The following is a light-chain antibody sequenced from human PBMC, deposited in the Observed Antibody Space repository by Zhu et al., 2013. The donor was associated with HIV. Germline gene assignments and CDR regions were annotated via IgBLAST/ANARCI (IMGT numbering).Light chain of an antibody. CDR1: SGSIASNY. J-gene: IGLJ2*01. V-gene: IGLV6-57*01. CDR3: QSYDTSNHVV. Sequence: NFMLTQPHSVSESPGKTVTISCTRSSGSIASNYVQWYQQRPGSSPTTIIYEDNQRPSGVPDRFSGSIDSSSNSASLSISGLKTEDEADYYCQSYDTSNHVVIGGGTKLIVL. CDR2: EDN.